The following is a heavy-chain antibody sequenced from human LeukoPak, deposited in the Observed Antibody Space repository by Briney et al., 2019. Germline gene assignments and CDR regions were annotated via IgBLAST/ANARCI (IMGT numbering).Heavy chain of an antibody. J-gene: IGHJ4*02. CDR3: ARARSSVTTVTTPGY. D-gene: IGHD4-17*01. CDR2: INPSGGSR. V-gene: IGHV1-46*01. CDR1: GYTFTSYY. Sequence: ASVKVSCKASGYTFTSYYMHWVRQAPGQGIEWMGLINPSGGSRSYAQKFQGRVTMTRDTSTSTVYMELSSLRSEDTAVYYCARARSSVTTVTTPGYWGQGTLVTVSS.